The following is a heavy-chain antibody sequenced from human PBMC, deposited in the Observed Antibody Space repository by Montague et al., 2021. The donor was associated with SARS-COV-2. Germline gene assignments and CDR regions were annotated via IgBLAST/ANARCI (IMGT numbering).Heavy chain of an antibody. CDR1: GASISRSDYY. V-gene: IGHV4-39*01. CDR3: ARLLPDGTVVATDIPFAS. J-gene: IGHJ4*02. Sequence: SETLSLTCNVSGASISRSDYYWAWIRQPPGKGLELIGSIHYIGNTYYNLSLESRVTISVATSKNQFSLKLRSVIAADTAVHYCARLLPDGTVVATDIPFASWGQGTLVTVSP. D-gene: IGHD2-21*02. CDR2: IHYIGNT.